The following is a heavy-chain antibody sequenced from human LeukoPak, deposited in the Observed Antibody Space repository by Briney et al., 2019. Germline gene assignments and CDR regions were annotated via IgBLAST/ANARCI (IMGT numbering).Heavy chain of an antibody. J-gene: IGHJ4*02. D-gene: IGHD6-19*01. CDR3: ASLGYSSGWYPY. CDR2: IYYSGST. CDR1: GGSISSSSYY. Sequence: SETLSLTCTVSGGSISSSSYYWGWIRQPPGKGLEWIGSIYYSGSTYYNPSLKSRVTISVDTCKNQFSLKLSSVTAADTAVYYCASLGYSSGWYPYWGQGTLVTVSS. V-gene: IGHV4-39*07.